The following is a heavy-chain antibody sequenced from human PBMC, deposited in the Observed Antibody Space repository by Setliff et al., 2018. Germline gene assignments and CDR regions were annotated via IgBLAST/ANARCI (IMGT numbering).Heavy chain of an antibody. Sequence: ASVKVSCKASGYSFSTYAMPWVRQAPGQRLEWMGWINPNSGGTNYAQKFQGWVTMTRDTSISTAYLELSRLRSDDTAVYYCARGVYYSYYFDYWGQGTLVTVSS. CDR1: GYSFSTYA. J-gene: IGHJ4*02. V-gene: IGHV1-2*04. CDR3: ARGVYYSYYFDY. D-gene: IGHD3-16*01. CDR2: INPNSGGT.